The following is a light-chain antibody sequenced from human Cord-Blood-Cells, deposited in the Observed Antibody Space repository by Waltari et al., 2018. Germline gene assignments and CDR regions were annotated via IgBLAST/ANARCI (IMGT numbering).Light chain of an antibody. CDR2: EVS. V-gene: IGLV2-23*02. Sequence: QSALTQPASVSGSPGQSITISCTGTRSDVGSYNIVSWYQQHPGKAPKLMIYEVSKRPSGVSNRFSGSKSGNTASLTISGLQTEDEADYYCCSYAGSSTFDVVFGGGTKLTVL. CDR3: CSYAGSSTFDVV. CDR1: RSDVGSYNI. J-gene: IGLJ2*01.